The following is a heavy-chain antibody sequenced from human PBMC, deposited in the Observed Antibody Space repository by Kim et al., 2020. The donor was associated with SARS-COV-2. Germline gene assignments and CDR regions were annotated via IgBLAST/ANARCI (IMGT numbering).Heavy chain of an antibody. CDR2: ISAYNGNT. V-gene: IGHV1-18*04. CDR3: VRESQSGNYIYFHY. D-gene: IGHD1-26*01. CDR1: GYSFTSYG. J-gene: IGHJ1*01. Sequence: ASVKVSCKASGYSFTSYGISWVRQAPGQGLEWMGWISAYNGNTNYAQKVQGRVTMTTDTSTSTAYMELRSLRSDDTAVYYCVRESQSGNYIYFHYWGQGTLVIVSS.